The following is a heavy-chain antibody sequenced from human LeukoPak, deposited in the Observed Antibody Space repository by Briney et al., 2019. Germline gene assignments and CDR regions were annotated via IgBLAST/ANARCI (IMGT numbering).Heavy chain of an antibody. Sequence: PGGSLRLSCTTSGFTFGQYAMSWFSQAPGKGLEWVSGISPSGDITYYADCVKGRFTISRDNSKNTLYLEVISLTAEDTAVYYCAKDDAWLRFGEWSQGTLVTVSS. D-gene: IGHD3-10*01. J-gene: IGHJ4*02. CDR2: ISPSGDIT. V-gene: IGHV3-23*01. CDR3: AKDDAWLRFGE. CDR1: GFTFGQYA.